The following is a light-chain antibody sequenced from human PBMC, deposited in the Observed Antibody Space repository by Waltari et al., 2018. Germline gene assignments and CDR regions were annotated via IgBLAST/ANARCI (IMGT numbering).Light chain of an antibody. J-gene: IGLJ3*02. Sequence: QSVLTQTPSASGTPGQWVTISSSGRIATIGSSSVNWYQQLPETAPTHLNYNNKHRPSGVPDRFSGSTSGTSASLAISGLQSEDEADYYCEAWDSLNGVWLFGGGTKLTVL. V-gene: IGLV1-44*01. CDR2: NNK. CDR3: EAWDSLNGVWL. CDR1: IATIGSSS.